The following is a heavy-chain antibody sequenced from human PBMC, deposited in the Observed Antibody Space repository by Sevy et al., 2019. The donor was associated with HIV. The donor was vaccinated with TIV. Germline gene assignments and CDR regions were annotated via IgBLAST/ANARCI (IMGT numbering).Heavy chain of an antibody. J-gene: IGHJ4*02. CDR3: ARDGGCSGCCSGYYFDN. CDR1: GFTFSTYT. CDR2: ITCGSSDI. V-gene: IGHV3-21*01. D-gene: IGHD6-25*01. Sequence: GGSLRLSCAASGFTFSTYTMNWVRQAPGKGLEWVSFITCGSSDIYYADSVKGRFTISRDNSKNSLDLQMNSLRAEDTAIYYCARDGGCSGCCSGYYFDNWGQGTPVTVSS.